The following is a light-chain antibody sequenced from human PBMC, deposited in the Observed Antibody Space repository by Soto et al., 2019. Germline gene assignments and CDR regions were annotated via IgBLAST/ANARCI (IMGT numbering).Light chain of an antibody. V-gene: IGLV2-14*01. CDR3: RSYTSSNTYV. CDR1: SSDVGGYNY. CDR2: KVS. Sequence: QSALTQPASVSGSPGQSITISCTGTSSDVGGYNYVSWYQQHPGKAPKLIIYKVSNRPSGVSNLFSCSKSDNTASLTISGHQAEDEADYYCRSYTSSNTYVFGPGTKLTVL. J-gene: IGLJ1*01.